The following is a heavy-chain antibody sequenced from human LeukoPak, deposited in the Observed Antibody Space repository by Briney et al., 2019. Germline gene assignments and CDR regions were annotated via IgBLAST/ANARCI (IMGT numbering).Heavy chain of an antibody. V-gene: IGHV4-59*01. Sequence: PSETLSLTCTVSGGSISSYYWSWIRQPPGKGLEWIGYIYYSGSTNYNPSLKSRVTISVDTSKNQFSLKLSSVTAADTAVYYCAKIRGATTYYMDVWGKGTTVTVSS. CDR1: GGSISSYY. J-gene: IGHJ6*03. CDR2: IYYSGST. CDR3: AKIRGATTYYMDV. D-gene: IGHD1-26*01.